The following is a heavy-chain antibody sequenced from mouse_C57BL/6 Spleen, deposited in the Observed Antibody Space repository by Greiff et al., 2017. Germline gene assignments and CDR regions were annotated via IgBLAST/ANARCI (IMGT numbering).Heavy chain of an antibody. Sequence: QVTLIVSGAELMKPGASVKLSCKATGYTFTGYWIEWVKQRPGHGLEWIGEILPGSGSTNYNEKFKGKATFTADTSSNTAYMQLSSLTTEDSDIYYCARWLLREDAMDYWGQGTSVTVSS. D-gene: IGHD2-3*01. CDR1: GYTFTGYW. V-gene: IGHV1-9*01. CDR2: ILPGSGST. J-gene: IGHJ4*01. CDR3: ARWLLREDAMDY.